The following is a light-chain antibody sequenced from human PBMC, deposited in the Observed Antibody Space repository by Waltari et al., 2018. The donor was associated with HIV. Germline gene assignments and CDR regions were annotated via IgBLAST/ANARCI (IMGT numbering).Light chain of an antibody. CDR3: ATWDDSPKGYV. Sequence: QSVLTQPPSVSEAPRKSVTISCSGSSSNIGQNAVNWFHQLPGKAPKLLIYYDDLLPSGVSDRFSGSKSGTSASLAISGLQSEDEADYYCATWDDSPKGYVFGAGTKVTVL. CDR2: YDD. V-gene: IGLV1-36*01. CDR1: SSNIGQNA. J-gene: IGLJ1*01.